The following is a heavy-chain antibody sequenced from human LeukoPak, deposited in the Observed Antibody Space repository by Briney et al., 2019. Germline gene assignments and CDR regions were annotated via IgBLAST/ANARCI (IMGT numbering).Heavy chain of an antibody. J-gene: IGHJ4*02. CDR3: ARDAAGSGSFDY. Sequence: GGSLGLSCAASGFTFSSYGMHWVRQAPGKGLEWVAVIWYDGSNKYYADSVKGRFTISRDNSKNTLYLQMNSLRAEDTAVYYCARDAAGSGSFDYWGQGTLVTVSS. CDR2: IWYDGSNK. V-gene: IGHV3-33*01. CDR1: GFTFSSYG. D-gene: IGHD3-10*01.